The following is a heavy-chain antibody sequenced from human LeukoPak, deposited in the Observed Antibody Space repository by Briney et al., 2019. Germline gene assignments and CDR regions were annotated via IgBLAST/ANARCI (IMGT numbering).Heavy chain of an antibody. Sequence: ASVKVSCKASGYTFTSYAMHWVRQAPGQRLEWMGWINAGNGNTKYSQKFQGRVTITRDTSASTAYMELSSLRSEDTAVYHCARDKVLFYYYGMDVWGKGTAVTVSS. D-gene: IGHD3-16*01. CDR3: ARDKVLFYYYGMDV. CDR2: INAGNGNT. CDR1: GYTFTSYA. J-gene: IGHJ6*04. V-gene: IGHV1-3*01.